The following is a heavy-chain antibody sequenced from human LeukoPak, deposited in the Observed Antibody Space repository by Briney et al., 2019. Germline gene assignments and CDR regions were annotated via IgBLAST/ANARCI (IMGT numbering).Heavy chain of an antibody. V-gene: IGHV3-74*01. Sequence: PGGSLRLSCAASGFTFSSYWMPWVRQAPGKGLVWVSRINSDGSTTNYADSVKGRFTISRDNAKNTLYLQMNSLRDEDTAVYYCARTGDYYYAYWGQGTLVTVSS. J-gene: IGHJ4*02. D-gene: IGHD3-3*01. CDR3: ARTGDYYYAY. CDR2: INSDGSTT. CDR1: GFTFSSYW.